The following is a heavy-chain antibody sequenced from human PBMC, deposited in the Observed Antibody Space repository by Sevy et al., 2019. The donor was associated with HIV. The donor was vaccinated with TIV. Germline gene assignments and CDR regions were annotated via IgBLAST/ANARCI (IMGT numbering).Heavy chain of an antibody. D-gene: IGHD6-6*01. J-gene: IGHJ4*02. CDR1: GYTFTSYG. CDR2: ISAYNGNK. V-gene: IGHV1-18*01. CDR3: ARDSPNRSSSDY. Sequence: ASVKVSCKASGYTFTSYGISWVRQAPGQGLEWMGWISAYNGNKNYAQKLQGRVTMTTDTSTSTAYMELRSLRSDDTAVYYCARDSPNRSSSDYWGQGTLVTVSS.